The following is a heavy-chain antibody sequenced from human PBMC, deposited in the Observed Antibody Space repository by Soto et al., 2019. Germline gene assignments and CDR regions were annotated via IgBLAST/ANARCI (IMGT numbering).Heavy chain of an antibody. J-gene: IGHJ6*02. Sequence: SETLSLTCTVSGGYISSYYWTWIRQTPGKGLEWIGYIYYTGSTNYNPSLKGRVTMSVDTSRDQVSLRLRSVTRADTAVYYCARDQYDFRGGSYYYAMEVWGQGTKVTVSS. D-gene: IGHD3-3*01. V-gene: IGHV4-59*01. CDR3: ARDQYDFRGGSYYYAMEV. CDR2: IYYTGST. CDR1: GGYISSYY.